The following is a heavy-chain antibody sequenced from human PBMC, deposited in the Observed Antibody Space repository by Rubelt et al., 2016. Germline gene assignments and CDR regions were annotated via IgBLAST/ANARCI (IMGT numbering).Heavy chain of an antibody. CDR2: IIPILGIA. J-gene: IGHJ4*02. V-gene: IGHV1-69*10. D-gene: IGHD5-18*01. CDR1: GVTFSSYA. CDR3: ARLSIFEDTAMVMSDY. Sequence: QVQLVQSGAEVKKPGASVKVSCKASGVTFSSYAISWVRQAPGQGLEWLGRIIPILGIANYAQKFQGRVTITADKSTSTAYMELRSLRSEDTAVYYCARLSIFEDTAMVMSDYWGQGTLVTVSS.